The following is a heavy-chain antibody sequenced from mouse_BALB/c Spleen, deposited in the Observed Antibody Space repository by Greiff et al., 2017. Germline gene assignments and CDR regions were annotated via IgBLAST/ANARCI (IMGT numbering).Heavy chain of an antibody. J-gene: IGHJ3*01. D-gene: IGHD2-1*01. CDR2: IYPGNSDT. CDR1: GYSFTSYW. V-gene: IGHV1-5*01. Sequence: SGTVLARPGASVKMSCKASGYSFTSYWMHWVKQRPGQGLEWIGAIYPGNSDTSYNQKFKGKAKLTAVTSASTAYMELSSLTNEDSAVYYCTREGNYSAWFAYWGQGTLVTVSA. CDR3: TREGNYSAWFAY.